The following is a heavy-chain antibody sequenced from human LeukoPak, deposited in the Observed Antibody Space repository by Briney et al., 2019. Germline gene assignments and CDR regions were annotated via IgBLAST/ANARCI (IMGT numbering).Heavy chain of an antibody. CDR3: ARMKQWLVPGGYNWFDP. CDR2: ISYSGST. V-gene: IGHV4-59*01. CDR1: GGSISSYY. J-gene: IGHJ5*02. Sequence: SETLSLTCSVSGGSISSYYWTWIRQPPGKGLEWIGYISYSGSTNYSPSLKSRVTISGDTSKNQFSLKLSSVTAADTAVYYCARMKQWLVPGGYNWFDPWGQGTLVTVSS. D-gene: IGHD6-19*01.